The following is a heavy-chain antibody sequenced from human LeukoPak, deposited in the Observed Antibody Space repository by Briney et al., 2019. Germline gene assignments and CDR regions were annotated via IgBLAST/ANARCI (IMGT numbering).Heavy chain of an antibody. V-gene: IGHV3-30-3*01. Sequence: PGGSLRLSCAASGFTFSSYAMHWVRQAPGKGLEWVAVISYDGSNKYYADSVKGRFTISRDNSKNTLYLQMNSLRAEDTAVYYCARDRVFPGIAAAAPNYWGQGTLVTVSS. D-gene: IGHD6-13*01. CDR1: GFTFSSYA. J-gene: IGHJ4*02. CDR2: ISYDGSNK. CDR3: ARDRVFPGIAAAAPNY.